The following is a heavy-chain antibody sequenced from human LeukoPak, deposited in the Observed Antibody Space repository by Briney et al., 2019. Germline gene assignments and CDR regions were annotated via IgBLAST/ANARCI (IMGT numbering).Heavy chain of an antibody. J-gene: IGHJ3*02. D-gene: IGHD6-13*01. CDR2: IWYDGSNK. CDR3: AKEKDRMAAAGTLAFDI. CDR1: GFTFSSYG. Sequence: GGSLRLSCAASGFTFSSYGMHWVRQAPGKGLEWVAVIWYDGSNKYYADSVKGRFIISRDNSKNTLYLQMNSLRAEDTAVYYCAKEKDRMAAAGTLAFDIWGQGTMVTVSS. V-gene: IGHV3-33*06.